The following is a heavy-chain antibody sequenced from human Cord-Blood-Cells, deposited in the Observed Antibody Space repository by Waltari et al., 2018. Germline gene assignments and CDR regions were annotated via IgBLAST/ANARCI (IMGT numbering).Heavy chain of an antibody. D-gene: IGHD7-27*01. Sequence: QVQLQESGPGLVKPSETLSLTCTVSGGSISSYYWSWIRQPPGKGLEWIGYIYYSGSTNYNPSLKSRVTISVDTSKNQFSLKLSSVTAVDTAVYYCAREVTGDYFDYWGQGTLVTVSS. J-gene: IGHJ4*02. CDR1: GGSISSYY. V-gene: IGHV4-59*01. CDR3: AREVTGDYFDY. CDR2: IYYSGST.